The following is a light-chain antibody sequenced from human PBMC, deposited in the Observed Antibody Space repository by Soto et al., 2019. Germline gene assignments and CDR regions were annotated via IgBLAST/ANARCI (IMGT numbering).Light chain of an antibody. CDR2: DAS. CDR3: QQSYSTLYT. Sequence: DIQMTQSPSSLSASVGDRVTITCRASQSMSTYLNWYQQKPGQAPKLLIYDASSLEGGVPSRFSDSGSGTDFTLTISSLQPEDFATYYCQQSYSTLYTFGQGTKLEIK. CDR1: QSMSTY. J-gene: IGKJ2*01. V-gene: IGKV1-39*01.